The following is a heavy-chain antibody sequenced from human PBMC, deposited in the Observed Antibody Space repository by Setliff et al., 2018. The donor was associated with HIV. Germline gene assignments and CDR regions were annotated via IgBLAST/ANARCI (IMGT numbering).Heavy chain of an antibody. CDR3: ASSGYCTGISCYVFDY. CDR1: GGTFNTYA. CDR2: IIPTLSST. Sequence: SVKVSCKASGGTFNTYAFSWVRHAPGQGLEWMGGIIPTLSSTKNARKFQGRVTITADESTSTAYMEVISLRSEDTAVYYCASSGYCTGISCYVFDYWGQGTPVTVSS. V-gene: IGHV1-69*13. D-gene: IGHD2-8*02. J-gene: IGHJ4*02.